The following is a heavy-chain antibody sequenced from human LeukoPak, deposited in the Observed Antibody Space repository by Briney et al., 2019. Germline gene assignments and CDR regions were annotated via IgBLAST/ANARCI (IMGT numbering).Heavy chain of an antibody. V-gene: IGHV1-2*02. D-gene: IGHD6-13*01. CDR2: INPNSGGT. CDR1: GYTFTSYG. CDR3: ARPSTWAAASGFIDY. Sequence: GASVKVSCKASGYTFTSYGISWVRQAPGQGLEWMGWINPNSGGTNYAQKFQGRVTMTRDTSISTAYMELSRLRSDDTAVYYCARPSTWAAASGFIDYWGQGTLVTVSS. J-gene: IGHJ4*02.